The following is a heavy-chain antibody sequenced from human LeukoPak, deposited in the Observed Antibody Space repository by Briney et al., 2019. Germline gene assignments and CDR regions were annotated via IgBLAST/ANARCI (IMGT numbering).Heavy chain of an antibody. CDR2: IYPGDSDT. CDR1: GYSFTSYW. CDR3: ARTPFDYGDYGGYYYYMDV. D-gene: IGHD4-17*01. J-gene: IGHJ6*03. V-gene: IGHV5-51*01. Sequence: GESLKISCKGSGYSFTSYWIGWVRQMPGKGLEWMGIIYPGDSDTRYSPSFQGQVTISADKSISTAYLQWSSLKASDTAVYYCARTPFDYGDYGGYYYYMDVWGKGTTVTVSS.